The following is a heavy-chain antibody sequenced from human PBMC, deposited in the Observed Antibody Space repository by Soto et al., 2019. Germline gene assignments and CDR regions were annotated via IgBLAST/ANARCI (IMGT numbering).Heavy chain of an antibody. CDR2: ISSSSSYI. Sequence: EVQLVESGGGLVKPGGSLRLSCAASGFTFSSYSMNWVRQAPGKGLELVSSISSSSSYIYYADSVKGRFTISRDNAKNSLYLQMNSLRAEDTAVYYCARVLRFLEWQTTAGAFDIWGQGTMVTVSS. D-gene: IGHD3-3*01. J-gene: IGHJ3*02. CDR3: ARVLRFLEWQTTAGAFDI. V-gene: IGHV3-21*01. CDR1: GFTFSSYS.